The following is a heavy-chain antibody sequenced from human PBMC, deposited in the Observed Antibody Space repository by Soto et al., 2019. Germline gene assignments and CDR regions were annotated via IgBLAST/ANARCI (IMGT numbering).Heavy chain of an antibody. Sequence: GASVKVSCKASGGTFSSYTISWVRQAPGQGLEWMGRIIPILGIANYAQKFQGRVTITADKSTSTAYMELSSLRSEDTAVYYCARAPRDYDILTGYYKGNEVNWFDPWGQGTLVTVSS. V-gene: IGHV1-69*02. J-gene: IGHJ5*02. D-gene: IGHD3-9*01. CDR1: GGTFSSYT. CDR2: IIPILGIA. CDR3: ARAPRDYDILTGYYKGNEVNWFDP.